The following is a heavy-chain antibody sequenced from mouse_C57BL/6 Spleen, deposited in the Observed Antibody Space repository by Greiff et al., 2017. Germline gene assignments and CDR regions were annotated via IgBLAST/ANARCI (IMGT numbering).Heavy chain of an antibody. Sequence: VQLQQSGAELVRPGTSVKVSCKASGYAFTNYLIEWVKQRPGQGLEWIGVINPGSGGTNYNEKFKGKATLTADKSSSTAYMQLSSLTSEDSAVYFCARSSYYYGGSYGYFDGWGTVATVTVSS. CDR1: GYAFTNYL. CDR2: INPGSGGT. CDR3: ARSSYYYGGSYGYFDG. D-gene: IGHD1-1*01. J-gene: IGHJ1*03. V-gene: IGHV1-54*01.